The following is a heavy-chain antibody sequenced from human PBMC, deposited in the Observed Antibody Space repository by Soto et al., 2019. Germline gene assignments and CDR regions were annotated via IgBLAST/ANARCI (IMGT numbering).Heavy chain of an antibody. CDR3: AKDLTTVTTQLDY. D-gene: IGHD4-17*01. CDR2: IGGDGGSP. V-gene: IGHV3-23*01. Sequence: PGGSLRLSCAASGFTFSEFAMSWVRQAPGKGLEWVSVIGGDGGSPYYADSVKGRFTVSRDNSKSTLYLQMDSLRAEDTAVYYCAKDLTTVTTQLDYWGQGTLVTVSS. J-gene: IGHJ4*02. CDR1: GFTFSEFA.